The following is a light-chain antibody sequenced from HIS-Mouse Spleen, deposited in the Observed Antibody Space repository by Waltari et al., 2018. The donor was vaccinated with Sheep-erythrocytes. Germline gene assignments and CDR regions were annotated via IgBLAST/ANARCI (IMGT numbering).Light chain of an antibody. CDR2: EGS. CDR3: CSYAGSSTPWV. J-gene: IGLJ3*02. V-gene: IGLV2-23*01. Sequence: QSALTQPASVSGSPGQSITISCPGTSSDVGCYNLASWYQQHPGKAPKLMIYEGSKRPSGVSNRFSGSKSGNTASLTISGLQAEDEADYYCCSYAGSSTPWVFGGGTKLTVL. CDR1: SSDVGCYNL.